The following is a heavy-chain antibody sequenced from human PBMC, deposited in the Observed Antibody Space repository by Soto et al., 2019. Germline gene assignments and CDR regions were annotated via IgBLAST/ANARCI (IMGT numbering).Heavy chain of an antibody. D-gene: IGHD1-20*01. CDR1: GGSISSSNW. J-gene: IGHJ6*02. Sequence: PSETLSSPGTVSGGSISSSNWWSLVRQPPGKGLEWIGEIYHSGSTNYNPSLKSRVTISVDKSKNQFSLKLSSVTAADTAVYYCASLYNWNYYYGMDVWGQGTTVTVS. CDR3: ASLYNWNYYYGMDV. V-gene: IGHV4-4*02. CDR2: IYHSGST.